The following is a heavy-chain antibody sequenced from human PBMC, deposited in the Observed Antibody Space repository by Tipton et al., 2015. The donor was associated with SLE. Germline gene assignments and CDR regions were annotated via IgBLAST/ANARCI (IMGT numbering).Heavy chain of an antibody. Sequence: QSGAEVKKPGSSVKVSCKASGGTFSSYTISWVRQAPGQGLEWMGRIIPILGIANYAQKFQGRVTITADKSTSTAYMELSSLRSEDTAVYYCARAARTETIFRNRYFDYWGPGSLVTVSS. D-gene: IGHD3-3*01. CDR1: GGTFSSYT. J-gene: IGHJ4*02. V-gene: IGHV1-69*04. CDR3: ARAARTETIFRNRYFDY. CDR2: IIPILGIA.